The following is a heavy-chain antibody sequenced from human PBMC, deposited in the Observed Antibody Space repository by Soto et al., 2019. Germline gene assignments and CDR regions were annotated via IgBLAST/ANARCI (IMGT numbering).Heavy chain of an antibody. CDR3: AGGSSASSYIDS. V-gene: IGHV4-61*03. D-gene: IGHD6-13*01. CDR2: LYNTGSS. CDR1: GGSVNSGTYY. J-gene: IGHJ4*02. Sequence: QVQLQESGPGLVKPSETLSLTCAVSGGSVNSGTYYWSWIRQPPGKGLEWIGYLYNTGSSDYKPSPNSRVTISVDTSKNHFSLILTSVTAEDTAVYFCAGGSSASSYIDSWGQGTLVTVSS.